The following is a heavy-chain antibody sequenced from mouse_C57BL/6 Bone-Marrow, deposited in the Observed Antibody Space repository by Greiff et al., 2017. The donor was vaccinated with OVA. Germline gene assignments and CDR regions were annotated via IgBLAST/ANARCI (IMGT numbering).Heavy chain of an antibody. V-gene: IGHV7-4*01. CDR3: VKAVSSGSSYTWFAY. CDR2: IRNKANGYAT. D-gene: IGHD1-1*01. CDR1: GFTFNDYH. J-gene: IGHJ3*01. Sequence: EVKVVESGGGLVQPGASLRLSCAASGFTFNDYHMSWVRQPPGKAPEWLALIRNKANGYATEYTASVKGRFTISRDNSQNILYLQMNTLMAEDSATYYCVKAVSSGSSYTWFAYWGQGTLVTVSA.